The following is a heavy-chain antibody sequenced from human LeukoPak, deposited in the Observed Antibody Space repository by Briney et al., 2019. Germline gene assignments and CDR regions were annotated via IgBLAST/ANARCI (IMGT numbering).Heavy chain of an antibody. CDR3: ASSGSYFVGAFGY. Sequence: ASVKVSCKASGYTFTSYDINWVRQATGQGLEWMGWMNPNSGNTGYAQKFQGRVTITRNTSISTAYMELSSLRSEDTAVYYCASSGSYFVGAFGYWGQGTLVTVSS. J-gene: IGHJ4*02. V-gene: IGHV1-8*03. CDR1: GYTFTSYD. D-gene: IGHD1-26*01. CDR2: MNPNSGNT.